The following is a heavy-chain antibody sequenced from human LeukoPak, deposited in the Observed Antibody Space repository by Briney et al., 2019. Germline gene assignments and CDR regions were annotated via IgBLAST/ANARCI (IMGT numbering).Heavy chain of an antibody. CDR3: ARINYDSSGYRSDY. D-gene: IGHD3-22*01. Sequence: SETLSLTCTVSGGSISSYYWSWIRQPPGKGLEWIGYIYYSGSTNYNPSLKSRVTIPVDTSKNQFSLKLSSVTAADTAVYYCARINYDSSGYRSDYWGQGTLVTVSS. CDR2: IYYSGST. CDR1: GGSISSYY. J-gene: IGHJ4*02. V-gene: IGHV4-59*01.